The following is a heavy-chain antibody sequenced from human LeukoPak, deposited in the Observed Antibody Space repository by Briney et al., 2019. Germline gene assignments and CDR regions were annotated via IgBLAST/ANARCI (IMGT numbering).Heavy chain of an antibody. J-gene: IGHJ3*02. CDR3: ARDLGYGGNGAFDI. V-gene: IGHV4-30-4*01. Sequence: PSETLSLTCTVSGGSISSGDYYWSWIRQPPGKGLEWIGYIYYSGSTYYNPSLKSRVTISVDTSKNQFSPKLSSVTAADTAVYYCARDLGYGGNGAFDIWGQGTMVTVSS. D-gene: IGHD4-23*01. CDR2: IYYSGST. CDR1: GGSISSGDYY.